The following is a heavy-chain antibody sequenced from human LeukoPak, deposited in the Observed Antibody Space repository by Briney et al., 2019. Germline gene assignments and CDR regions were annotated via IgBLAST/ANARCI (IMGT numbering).Heavy chain of an antibody. CDR3: ARDKDQYSGYDSGLFDY. CDR1: GFTFSSYS. Sequence: GGSLRLSCAASGFTFSSYSMNWVRQAPGKGLEWVSYISSSSSTIYYADSVKGRFTISRDNAKNSLYLQMNGLRAEDTALYYCARDKDQYSGYDSGLFDYWGQGTLVTVSS. D-gene: IGHD5-12*01. CDR2: ISSSSSTI. J-gene: IGHJ4*02. V-gene: IGHV3-48*04.